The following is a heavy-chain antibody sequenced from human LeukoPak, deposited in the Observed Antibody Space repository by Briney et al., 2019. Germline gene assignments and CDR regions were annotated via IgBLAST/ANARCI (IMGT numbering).Heavy chain of an antibody. J-gene: IGHJ4*02. V-gene: IGHV4-31*03. CDR2: IYYSGST. Sequence: SETLSLTCTVSGGSISSGGYYWSWIRQHPGKGLEWIGYIYYSGSTYYNPSLKSRVTISVDTSKNQFSLKLSSVTAADTAVYYCAREYYGSGITGDYWGQGTLVTVSS. CDR3: AREYYGSGITGDY. D-gene: IGHD3-10*01. CDR1: GGSISSGGYY.